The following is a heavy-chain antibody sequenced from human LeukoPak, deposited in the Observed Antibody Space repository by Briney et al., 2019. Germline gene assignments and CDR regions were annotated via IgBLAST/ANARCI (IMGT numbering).Heavy chain of an antibody. CDR2: INAGNGNT. CDR1: GYTFTSYA. CDR3: ARRPTSSFYYYYGMDV. Sequence: GASVKVSCKASGYTFTSYAMHWVRQAPGQRLEWMGWINAGNGNTKYSQKFQGRVTITRDTSASTAYMELSSLGSEDTAVYYCARRPTSSFYYYYGMDVWGQGTTVTVSS. V-gene: IGHV1-3*01. J-gene: IGHJ6*02.